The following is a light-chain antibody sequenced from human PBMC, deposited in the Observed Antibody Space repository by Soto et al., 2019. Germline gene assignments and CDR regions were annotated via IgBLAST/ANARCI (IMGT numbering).Light chain of an antibody. Sequence: QSVLTQPASVSGSPGQSITISCTGTSSDVVGYNYVSLYQQHPGKAPKFMIYDVSNRPSGVSNRFSGSKSGNTASLTISGLQAEDEADYYCSSYTTSNTRQIVFGTGTKVTVL. CDR1: SSDVVGYNY. CDR3: SSYTTSNTRQIV. J-gene: IGLJ1*01. V-gene: IGLV2-14*01. CDR2: DVS.